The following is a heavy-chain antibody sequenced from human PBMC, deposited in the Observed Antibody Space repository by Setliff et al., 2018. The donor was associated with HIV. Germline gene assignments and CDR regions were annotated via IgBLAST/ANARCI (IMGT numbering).Heavy chain of an antibody. D-gene: IGHD3-16*01. CDR3: VREVVSAVWYFDH. CDR1: GGSISGHY. V-gene: IGHV4-4*09. CDR2: IYSSGST. J-gene: IGHJ1*01. Sequence: SETLSLTCTVSGGSISGHYWSWIRQPPGRGLEWIGYIYSSGSTNFNPPLQSRVTISVDTSKNQFSLKLSSVTAADTAVYYCVREVVSAVWYFDHWGQGTLVTVSS.